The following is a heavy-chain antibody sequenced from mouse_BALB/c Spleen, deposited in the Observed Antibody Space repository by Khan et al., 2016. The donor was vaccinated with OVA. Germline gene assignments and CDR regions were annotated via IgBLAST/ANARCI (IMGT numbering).Heavy chain of an antibody. Sequence: EVELVESGGDLVKSGGSLKLSCAASGFTFSPYSMSWVRQTPDKRLEWVATISSDGDYTYYPDSVKGRFNISRDNAKNTLYLQMSSLKSEDTAIHYCATHLTGSFAYWGQGTLVTVSA. CDR2: ISSDGDYT. V-gene: IGHV5-6*01. CDR1: GFTFSPYS. CDR3: ATHLTGSFAY. J-gene: IGHJ3*01. D-gene: IGHD4-1*01.